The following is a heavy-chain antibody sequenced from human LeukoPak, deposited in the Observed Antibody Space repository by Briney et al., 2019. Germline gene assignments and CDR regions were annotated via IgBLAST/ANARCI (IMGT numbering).Heavy chain of an antibody. V-gene: IGHV3-23*01. D-gene: IGHD7-27*01. CDR3: AKLTGEFTGP. Sequence: GGSLRLSCAASGFTFRNYAMSWVRQAPGQGLEWISSISGSGDDTHYADSVKGRFTISRDNSKSTLYLQMNSLRAEDTAIFYCAKLTGEFTGPWGQGTLVTVSS. J-gene: IGHJ5*02. CDR1: GFTFRNYA. CDR2: ISGSGDDT.